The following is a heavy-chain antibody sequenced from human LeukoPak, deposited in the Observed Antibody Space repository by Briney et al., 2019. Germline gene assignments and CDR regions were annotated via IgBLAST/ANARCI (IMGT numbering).Heavy chain of an antibody. CDR2: TYYRSKWYN. Sequence: SQTLSLTCAISGDSASSNSAAWNWIRQSPSRGLEWLGRTYYRSKWYNDYAVSVKSRITINPDTSKNQFSLQLNSVTPEDTAVYYCARAYLITIFGVAPRSDAFDIWGQGTMVTVSS. D-gene: IGHD3-3*01. CDR1: GDSASSNSAA. J-gene: IGHJ3*02. V-gene: IGHV6-1*01. CDR3: ARAYLITIFGVAPRSDAFDI.